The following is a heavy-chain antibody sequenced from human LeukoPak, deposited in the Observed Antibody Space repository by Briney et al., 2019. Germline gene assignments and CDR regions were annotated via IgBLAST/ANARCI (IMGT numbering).Heavy chain of an antibody. D-gene: IGHD2-2*01. CDR2: IYYSGST. V-gene: IGHV4-59*12. CDR3: ARDISIPTENIVVVPAASLD. Sequence: PSETLSLTCTVSGGSISSYYWSWIRQPPGKGLEWIGYIYYSGSTYYNPSLKSRVTISVDTSKNQFSLKLSSVTAADTAVYYCARDISIPTENIVVVPAASLDWGQGTLVTVSS. CDR1: GGSISSYY. J-gene: IGHJ4*02.